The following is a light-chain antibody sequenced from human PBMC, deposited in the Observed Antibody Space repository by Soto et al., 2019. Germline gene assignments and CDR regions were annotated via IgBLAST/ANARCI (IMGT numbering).Light chain of an antibody. CDR3: QQCKNYPPWT. V-gene: IGKV1-5*03. J-gene: IGKJ1*01. CDR2: KAY. CDR1: ENIGGW. Sequence: DIQMTQSPSTLSASVGDRVTITCRASENIGGWLAWYQQKPGRAPKLLIYKAYTLEGGVTSRFSGSGSGTEFTLTISSLQPDDFATYYCQQCKNYPPWTFGQGTKVEVK.